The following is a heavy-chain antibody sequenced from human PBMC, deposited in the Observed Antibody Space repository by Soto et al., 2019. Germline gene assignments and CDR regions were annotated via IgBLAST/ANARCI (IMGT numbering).Heavy chain of an antibody. J-gene: IGHJ4*02. CDR1: GYTFTSYG. D-gene: IGHD6-6*01. Sequence: ASVKVSCKASGYTFTSYGISWVRQAPGQGLEWMGWISAYNGKTNYAQKIQGRDTMTTDKSTSTAYMELCSLRSEDTALYYCARARREYSSSSPFDYWGQGTLVTVSS. V-gene: IGHV1-18*01. CDR3: ARARREYSSSSPFDY. CDR2: ISAYNGKT.